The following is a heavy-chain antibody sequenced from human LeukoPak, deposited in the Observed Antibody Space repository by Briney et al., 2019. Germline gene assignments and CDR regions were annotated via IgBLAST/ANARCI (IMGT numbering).Heavy chain of an antibody. V-gene: IGHV3-33*01. D-gene: IGHD2-15*01. CDR3: ARDRTAGYCSGGNCYTDY. CDR1: GFTFNSYG. Sequence: PGGSLRLSCAASGFTFNSYGMHWVRQAPGQGLEWVAVLWYDGSEEYYADSVKGRFTVSRDNSGNTLYLQMNSLRAEDTAVYYCARDRTAGYCSGGNCYTDYWGQGTLVTVSS. J-gene: IGHJ4*02. CDR2: LWYDGSEE.